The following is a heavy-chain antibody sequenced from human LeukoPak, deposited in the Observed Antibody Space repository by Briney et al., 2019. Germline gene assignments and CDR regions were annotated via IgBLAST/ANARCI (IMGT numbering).Heavy chain of an antibody. D-gene: IGHD2-2*02. J-gene: IGHJ4*02. CDR2: ISSSGSTI. CDR3: ARVPIRYCSSTSCYTDLYYFDY. Sequence: GGPLRLSCAASGFTFSYYYMSWIRQAPGKGLEWVSYISSSGSTIYYADSVKGRFTISRDNAKNSLYLQMNSLRAEDTAVYYCARVPIRYCSSTSCYTDLYYFDYWGQGTLVTVSS. V-gene: IGHV3-11*04. CDR1: GFTFSYYY.